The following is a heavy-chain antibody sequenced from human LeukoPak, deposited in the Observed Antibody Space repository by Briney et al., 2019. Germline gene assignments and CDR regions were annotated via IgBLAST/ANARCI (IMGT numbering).Heavy chain of an antibody. J-gene: IGHJ6*03. Sequence: ASVKVSCKASGGTFSSYAISWVRQAPGRGLEWMGGIIPIFGTANYAQKFQGRVTITTDESTSTAYMELSSLRSEDTAVYYCASGAVYCSSTSCPTYYYYYYYMDVWGKGTTVTVSS. D-gene: IGHD2-2*01. V-gene: IGHV1-69*05. CDR1: GGTFSSYA. CDR2: IIPIFGTA. CDR3: ASGAVYCSSTSCPTYYYYYYYMDV.